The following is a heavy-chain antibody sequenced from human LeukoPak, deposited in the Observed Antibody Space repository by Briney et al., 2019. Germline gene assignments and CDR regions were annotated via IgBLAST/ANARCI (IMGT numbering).Heavy chain of an antibody. Sequence: GASVKVSCKASGYTFTGYYMHWVRQAPGQGLEWMGWINPNSGGTNYAQKVQGRVTMTRDTSISTAYMELSRLRSDDTAVYYCARFPRYYHYYYGMDVWGQGTTVTVSS. J-gene: IGHJ6*02. CDR1: GYTFTGYY. V-gene: IGHV1-2*02. CDR3: ARFPRYYHYYYGMDV. CDR2: INPNSGGT. D-gene: IGHD3-10*01.